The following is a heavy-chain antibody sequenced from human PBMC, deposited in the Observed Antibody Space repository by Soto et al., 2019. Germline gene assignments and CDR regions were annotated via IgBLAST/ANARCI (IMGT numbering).Heavy chain of an antibody. Sequence: SVKVSCKASGGTFSSYAISWVRQAPGQGLEWMGGIIPIFGTANYAQKFQGRVTITADESTSTAYMELSSLRSEDTAVYYGARRFTSTILLWEFPFDPWGQGTLVTVS. D-gene: IGHD3-16*01. CDR1: GGTFSSYA. CDR2: IIPIFGTA. V-gene: IGHV1-69*13. J-gene: IGHJ5*02. CDR3: ARRFTSTILLWEFPFDP.